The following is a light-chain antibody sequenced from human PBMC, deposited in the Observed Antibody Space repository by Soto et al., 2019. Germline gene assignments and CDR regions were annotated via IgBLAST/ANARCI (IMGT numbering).Light chain of an antibody. V-gene: IGKV3-15*01. CDR2: GAS. J-gene: IGKJ2*01. CDR1: QSVSSN. Sequence: EIVLTQSPGTLSLSPGERATLSCRASQSVSSNLAWYQQTPGQAPRLLIYGASTRATGIPAKFSGSGSGTEFTLTISSLQSEDFAVYYCQQYNNWPPPYTFGQGTKGDIK. CDR3: QQYNNWPPPYT.